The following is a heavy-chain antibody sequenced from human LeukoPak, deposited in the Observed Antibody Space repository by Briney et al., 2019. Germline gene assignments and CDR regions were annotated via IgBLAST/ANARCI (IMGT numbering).Heavy chain of an antibody. Sequence: SQTLSLTCTVSGGSISSYYWSWIRQPAGKGLEWIGRIYTSGSTNYNPSLNNRVTISVDKSKNQFSLKLSSVTAADTAVYYCARVRYYDSSGFYYFDYWGQGTLVTVSS. J-gene: IGHJ4*02. CDR1: GGSISSYY. CDR2: IYTSGST. V-gene: IGHV4-4*07. D-gene: IGHD3-22*01. CDR3: ARVRYYDSSGFYYFDY.